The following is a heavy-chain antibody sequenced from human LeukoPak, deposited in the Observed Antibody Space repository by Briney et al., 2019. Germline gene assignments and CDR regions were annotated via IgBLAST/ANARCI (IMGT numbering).Heavy chain of an antibody. CDR3: ARESYCGGDCSAFDY. CDR2: ISSSGSTI. CDR1: GFTFSGYY. Sequence: GGSLRLSCAASGFTFSGYYMSWIRQAPGKGLEWVSYISSSGSTIYYADSVKGRFTISRDNAKNSLYLQMNSLRAEDTAVYYCARESYCGGDCSAFDYWGQGTLVTVSS. V-gene: IGHV3-11*01. D-gene: IGHD2-21*02. J-gene: IGHJ4*02.